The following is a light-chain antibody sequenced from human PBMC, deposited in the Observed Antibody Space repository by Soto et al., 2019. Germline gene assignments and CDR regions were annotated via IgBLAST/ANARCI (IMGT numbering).Light chain of an antibody. J-gene: IGKJ1*01. CDR3: VEVALLPPA. CDR1: QSRVQSDGNTY. Sequence: DIVWTQPLLSSPVTLGQLASISCSSSQSRVQSDGNTYLSWLQQRTGQPPRLLIYQISNRFSGVPDRVSVRGAGTDCTLTISRVEAEEFGIYSCVEVALLPPAFGQGTKVDIQ. V-gene: IGKV2-24*01. CDR2: QIS.